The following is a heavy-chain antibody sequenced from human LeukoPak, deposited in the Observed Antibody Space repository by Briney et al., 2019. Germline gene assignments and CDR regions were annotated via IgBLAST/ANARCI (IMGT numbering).Heavy chain of an antibody. CDR1: GGSIRSYH. J-gene: IGHJ4*02. CDR3: ARGSPAVTTSFDY. D-gene: IGHD4-17*01. CDR2: IYTSGST. V-gene: IGHV4-4*07. Sequence: PSETLSLTCTVSGGSIRSYHWSWVRQPAEKGLEWIGRIYTSGSTNYNPSLKSRVTISVDTSKNQFSLKLSSVTAADTAVYYCARGSPAVTTSFDYWGQGTLVTVSS.